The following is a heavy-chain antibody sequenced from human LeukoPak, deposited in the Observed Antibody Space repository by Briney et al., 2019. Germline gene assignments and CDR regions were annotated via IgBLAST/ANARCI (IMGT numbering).Heavy chain of an antibody. J-gene: IGHJ6*02. CDR1: GFTLSNHW. CDR2: VNRDGSET. CDR3: AKTRDVRLYYYYGMDV. V-gene: IGHV3-7*03. D-gene: IGHD3-10*01. Sequence: PGGSLRLSCAASGFTLSNHWMTWVRQVPGRGPEWVANVNRDGSETYYLDSVKGRFTISRDNAKNSLYLQMNSLRAEDTAVYYCAKTRDVRLYYYYGMDVWGQGTTVTVSS.